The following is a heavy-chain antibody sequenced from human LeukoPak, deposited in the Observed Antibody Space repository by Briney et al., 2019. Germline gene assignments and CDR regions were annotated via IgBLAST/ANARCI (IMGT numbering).Heavy chain of an antibody. CDR2: INTNTGNP. D-gene: IGHD2-2*01. CDR1: GYTFTSYA. Sequence: GASVKVSCKASGYTFTSYAMNWVRQAPGQGLEWMGWINTNTGNPTYAQGFTGRFVFSLDTSVSTAYLQISSLKAEDTAVYYCAREWNLSTSRPSYYYYGMDVWGQGTAVTVSS. J-gene: IGHJ6*02. CDR3: AREWNLSTSRPSYYYYGMDV. V-gene: IGHV7-4-1*02.